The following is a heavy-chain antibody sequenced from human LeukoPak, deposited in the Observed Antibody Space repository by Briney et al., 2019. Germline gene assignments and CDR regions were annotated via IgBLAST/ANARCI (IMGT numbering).Heavy chain of an antibody. V-gene: IGHV3-7*01. J-gene: IGHJ6*02. D-gene: IGHD6-13*01. CDR1: GFTFSNNW. CDR2: VKKDASEK. CDR3: ARDRDIAAAGYYYYYGMDV. Sequence: GGSLRLSCAASGFTFSNNWMTWVRQAPGKGLEWVASVKKDASEKYYVDSVKGRFTISRDNAKNSLYLQMNSLRAEDTAVYYCARDRDIAAAGYYYYYGMDVWGQGTTVTVSS.